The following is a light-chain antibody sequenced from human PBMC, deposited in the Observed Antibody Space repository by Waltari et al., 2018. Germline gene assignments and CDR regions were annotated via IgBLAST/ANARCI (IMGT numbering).Light chain of an antibody. J-gene: IGKJ1*01. CDR2: GAY. Sequence: DIVLTQSPGTLFLSPGERATLSCRASQNINSNYLAWYQQKPGQAPRLLIYGAYSRATDIPDSFSGSGSGTDFTLTISRLEPEDFAVYYCHQYGVSTWTFGQGTKVEIK. CDR1: QNINSNY. CDR3: HQYGVSTWT. V-gene: IGKV3-20*01.